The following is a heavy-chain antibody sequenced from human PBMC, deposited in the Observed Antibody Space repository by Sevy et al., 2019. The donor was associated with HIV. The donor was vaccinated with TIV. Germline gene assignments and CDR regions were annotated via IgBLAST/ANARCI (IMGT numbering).Heavy chain of an antibody. D-gene: IGHD2-15*01. CDR2: ISSSSSTI. J-gene: IGHJ4*02. Sequence: GGSLRLSCAASGFTFSSYTMNWVRQAPGKGLEWVSYISSSSSTIYYADAVKGRFTISRDHAKNSLSLQMISLRDEDTAVYYCARDGSSGSSSYSGPTDYWGQGTLVTVSS. CDR3: ARDGSSGSSSYSGPTDY. V-gene: IGHV3-48*02. CDR1: GFTFSSYT.